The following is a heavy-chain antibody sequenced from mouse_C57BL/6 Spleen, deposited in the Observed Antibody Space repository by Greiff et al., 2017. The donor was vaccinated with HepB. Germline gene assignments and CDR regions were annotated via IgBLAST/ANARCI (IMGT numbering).Heavy chain of an antibody. D-gene: IGHD1-1*01. CDR1: GYTFTSYD. V-gene: IGHV1-85*01. CDR3: AMEGYYYGSSYGY. Sequence: VQLQQSGPELVKPGASVKLSCKASGYTFTSYDINWVKQRPGQGLEWIGWIYPRDGSTKYNEKFKGKATLTVDTSSSTAYMELHSLTSEDSAVYFCAMEGYYYGSSYGYWGQGTTLTVSS. CDR2: IYPRDGST. J-gene: IGHJ2*01.